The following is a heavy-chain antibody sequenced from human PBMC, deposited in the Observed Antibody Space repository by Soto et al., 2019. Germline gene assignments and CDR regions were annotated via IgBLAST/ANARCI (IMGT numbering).Heavy chain of an antibody. CDR2: IIPIIGTP. CDR1: GGTFRNHV. CDR3: ARDLEFRDGNISHLDY. V-gene: IGHV1-69*13. Sequence: SVKVSCKASGGTFRNHVFNWVRQAPGQGLEWMGGIIPIIGTPNYAQKFQGRVTITADASTSTVYLEVSSLRSQDTAVYYCARDLEFRDGNISHLDYWGQGTLVTVSS. D-gene: IGHD3-10*01. J-gene: IGHJ4*02.